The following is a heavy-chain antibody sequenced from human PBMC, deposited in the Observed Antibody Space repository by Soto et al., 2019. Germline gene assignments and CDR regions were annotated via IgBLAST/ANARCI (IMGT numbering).Heavy chain of an antibody. Sequence: GGSLRLSCTASGCNLGDYVMSWFRPAPGKGLEWVCFIRRKSYGGTTEYAASVKGRFIISRDDSKSIAYLQMNSLQTEDTAVYYCTRIHGSGNYLPDYWGQGTQVTVSS. D-gene: IGHD3-10*01. CDR1: GCNLGDYV. J-gene: IGHJ4*02. CDR3: TRIHGSGNYLPDY. CDR2: IRRKSYGGTT. V-gene: IGHV3-49*03.